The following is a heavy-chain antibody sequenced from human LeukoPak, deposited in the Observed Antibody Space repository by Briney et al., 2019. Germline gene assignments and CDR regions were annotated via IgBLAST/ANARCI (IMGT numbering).Heavy chain of an antibody. V-gene: IGHV5-51*01. CDR3: ARRDGYCSSTSCYADYYYGMDV. CDR2: IYPGDSDT. Sequence: GESLQISRKGSGYSFTSYWIGWVRQMPGKGLEWMGIIYPGDSDTRYSPSFQGQVTISADKSISTAYLQWSSLKASDTAMYYCARRDGYCSSTSCYADYYYGMDVWGQGTTVTVSS. J-gene: IGHJ6*02. CDR1: GYSFTSYW. D-gene: IGHD2-2*01.